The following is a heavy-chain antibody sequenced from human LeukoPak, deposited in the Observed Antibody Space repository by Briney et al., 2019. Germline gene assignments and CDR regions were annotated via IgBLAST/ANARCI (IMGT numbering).Heavy chain of an antibody. J-gene: IGHJ4*02. CDR3: ARGPTYGARSDCLDY. D-gene: IGHD3-10*01. Sequence: GGSLRLSCAASGFTFSSYWMSWVRQAPGKGLEWVANIKQDGSEKYYADSVKGRFTISRDDAKNSLYLQMNSLRAEDTAVYYCARGPTYGARSDCLDYWGQGTLVTVSS. CDR1: GFTFSSYW. V-gene: IGHV3-7*01. CDR2: IKQDGSEK.